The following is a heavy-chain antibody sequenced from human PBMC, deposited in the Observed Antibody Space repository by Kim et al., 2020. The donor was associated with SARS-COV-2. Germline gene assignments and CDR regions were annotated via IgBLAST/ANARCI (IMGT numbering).Heavy chain of an antibody. V-gene: IGHV3-33*01. CDR3: ARGALLARPDY. Sequence: GGSLRLSCAASGFTFSDYAMHWVRQAPGKGLEWVAIIWHRGSYYADSVKGRFTISRDNSKNTLYLQMNSLRADDTAVYYCARGALLARPDYWGQGTLVTVSS. CDR2: IWHRGS. J-gene: IGHJ4*02. CDR1: GFTFSDYA. D-gene: IGHD6-6*01.